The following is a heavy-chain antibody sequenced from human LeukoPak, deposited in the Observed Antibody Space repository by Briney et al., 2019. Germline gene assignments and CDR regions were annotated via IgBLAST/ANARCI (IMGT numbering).Heavy chain of an antibody. CDR3: AKGGITIFGVDTYYFDY. CDR1: GFTFSSYG. D-gene: IGHD3-3*01. CDR2: IRYDGSNK. V-gene: IGHV3-30*02. Sequence: GGSLRLSCAASGFTFSSYGMHWVRQAPGKGLEWVAFIRYDGSNKYYADSVKGRFTISRDNSKNTLYLQMNSLRAEDTAVYYCAKGGITIFGVDTYYFDYWGQGTLVTVSS. J-gene: IGHJ4*02.